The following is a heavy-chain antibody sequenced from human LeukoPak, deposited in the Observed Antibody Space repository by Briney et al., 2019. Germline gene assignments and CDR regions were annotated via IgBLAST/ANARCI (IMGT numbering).Heavy chain of an antibody. V-gene: IGHV3-23*01. CDR2: ISGRSDNT. CDR1: GLIFSNYA. Sequence: PGASLRLSCAASGLIFSNYAMYWVRQAPGMGLEWVSAISGRSDNTYYADSVKGRFTLSRDSSKNTLYLQMNSLRADDTAVYYCAKWGDYDVLTGYYVSDFWGQGTLVTVSS. D-gene: IGHD3-9*01. J-gene: IGHJ4*02. CDR3: AKWGDYDVLTGYYVSDF.